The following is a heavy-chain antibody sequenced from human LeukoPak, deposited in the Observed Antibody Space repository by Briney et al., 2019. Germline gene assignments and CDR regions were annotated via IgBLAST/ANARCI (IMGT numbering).Heavy chain of an antibody. V-gene: IGHV4-30-2*01. Sequence: SQTLSLTCVVSGDSISSGAYSWSWIRQPPGKGLEWIGYIFHTGSTFYNPSLKGRVTISVDNSKNQFSLRLSSVTAADTAVYYCARELWFANAPGSWLDPWGQGTLVIVSS. D-gene: IGHD3-10*01. CDR2: IFHTGST. J-gene: IGHJ5*02. CDR3: ARELWFANAPGSWLDP. CDR1: GDSISSGAYS.